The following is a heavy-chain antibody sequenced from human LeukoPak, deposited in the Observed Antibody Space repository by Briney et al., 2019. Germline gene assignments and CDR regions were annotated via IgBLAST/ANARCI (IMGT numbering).Heavy chain of an antibody. D-gene: IGHD1-26*01. Sequence: SETLSLTCTVSGGSISSSSYYWGWIRQPPGKGLEWIGSIYYSGSTYYNPSLKSRVTILVDTSKNQFSLKLSSVSAADTAVYYCARASGSYFSYYYYGMDVWGQGTTVTVSS. CDR2: IYYSGST. J-gene: IGHJ6*02. CDR3: ARASGSYFSYYYYGMDV. V-gene: IGHV4-39*07. CDR1: GGSISSSSYY.